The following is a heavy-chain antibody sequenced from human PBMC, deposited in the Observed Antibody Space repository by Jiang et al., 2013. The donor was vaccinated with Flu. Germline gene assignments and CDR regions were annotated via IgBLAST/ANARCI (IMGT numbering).Heavy chain of an antibody. CDR3: ARDGDSGWVRWIDI. Sequence: PGLVKPSETLSLTCTVSGGSISSYYWSWIRQPAGKGLEWIGRIYTSGSTNYNPSLKSRVTMSVDTSKNQFSLKLSSVTAADTAVYYCARDGDSGWVRWIDIWGQGTMVTVSS. J-gene: IGHJ3*02. D-gene: IGHD6-19*01. V-gene: IGHV4-4*07. CDR2: IYTSGST. CDR1: GGSISSYY.